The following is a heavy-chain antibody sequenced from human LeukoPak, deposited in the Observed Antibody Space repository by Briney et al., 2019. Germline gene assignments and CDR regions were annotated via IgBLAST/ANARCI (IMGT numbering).Heavy chain of an antibody. J-gene: IGHJ4*02. CDR2: ISAYNGNT. CDR3: ARDLYDSSGYYYDY. D-gene: IGHD3-22*01. Sequence: ASVKVSCKASGYTFTTYDISWVRQAPGQGLEWMGWISAYNGNTNYAQKLQGRVTMTTDTSTSTAYMELRSLRSDDTAVYYCARDLYDSSGYYYDYWGQGTLVTVSS. CDR1: GYTFTTYD. V-gene: IGHV1-18*01.